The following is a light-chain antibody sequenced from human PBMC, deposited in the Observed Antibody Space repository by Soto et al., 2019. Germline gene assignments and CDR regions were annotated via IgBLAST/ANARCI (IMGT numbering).Light chain of an antibody. J-gene: IGLJ2*01. V-gene: IGLV1-47*01. CDR2: RND. CDR1: NSNIGDNF. Sequence: QSVLTQPPSASGTPGQRVTISCSGSNSNIGDNFAYWYQQLPGAAPKLLIDRNDQRPSGVPDRISGSKSGTSASLAISGLRSEDEADYYCAAWDDSLSGVVFGGGTKVTVL. CDR3: AAWDDSLSGVV.